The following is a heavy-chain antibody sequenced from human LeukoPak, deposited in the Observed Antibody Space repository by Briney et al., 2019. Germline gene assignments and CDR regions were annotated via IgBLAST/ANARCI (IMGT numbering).Heavy chain of an antibody. V-gene: IGHV3-74*01. CDR2: INSDGSST. J-gene: IGHJ4*02. CDR3: ANLDTAMGSYDY. D-gene: IGHD5-18*01. CDR1: GFTFSSYW. Sequence: GGSLRLSCAASGFTFSSYWMHWVRQAPGKGLVWVSRINSDGSSTSYADSVKGRFTISRDNAKNTLYLQMNSLRAEDTAVYYCANLDTAMGSYDYWGQGTLVTVSS.